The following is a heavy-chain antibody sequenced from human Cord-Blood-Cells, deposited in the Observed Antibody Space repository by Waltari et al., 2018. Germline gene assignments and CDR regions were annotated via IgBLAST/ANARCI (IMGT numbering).Heavy chain of an antibody. CDR1: GFPFRGHP. J-gene: IGHJ4*02. V-gene: IGHV3-23*01. Sequence: EVQLLESGGGLVQPGGSLRLSCGDAGFPFRGHPRLWVRQAQGKGLAWVAGISCSGGSTYYADSVKGRFTISRDNSKNTLYLQMNSLRAEDTAVYYCATRPSLFHYWGQGTLVTVSS. CDR3: ATRPSLFHY. CDR2: ISCSGGST. D-gene: IGHD2-21*01.